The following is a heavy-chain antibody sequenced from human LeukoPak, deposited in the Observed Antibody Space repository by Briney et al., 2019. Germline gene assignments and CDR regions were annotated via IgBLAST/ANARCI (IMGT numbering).Heavy chain of an antibody. CDR2: INPNSGGT. CDR3: ARGGGYSSSWYEAY. V-gene: IGHV1-2*02. D-gene: IGHD6-13*01. J-gene: IGHJ4*02. Sequence: ASVKVSCKASGYTFTSYYMHWVRQAPGQGLEWMGWINPNSGGTNYAQKFQGRVTMTSDTSISTAYMELSGLRSDDTALYYCARGGGYSSSWYEAYWGQGTLVTVSS. CDR1: GYTFTSYY.